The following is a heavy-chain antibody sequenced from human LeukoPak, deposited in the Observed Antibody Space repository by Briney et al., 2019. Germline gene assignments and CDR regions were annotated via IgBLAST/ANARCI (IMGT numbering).Heavy chain of an antibody. CDR3: ARRRDSSSWFHYYYYGMDV. CDR2: ISAYNGNT. Sequence: GASVKVSRKASGYTFTSYGISWVRQAPGQGLEWMGWISAYNGNTNYAQKLQGRVTMTTDTSTSTAYMELRSLRSDDTAVYYCARRRDSSSWFHYYYYGMDVWGQGNTVTVSS. D-gene: IGHD6-13*01. J-gene: IGHJ6*02. V-gene: IGHV1-18*01. CDR1: GYTFTSYG.